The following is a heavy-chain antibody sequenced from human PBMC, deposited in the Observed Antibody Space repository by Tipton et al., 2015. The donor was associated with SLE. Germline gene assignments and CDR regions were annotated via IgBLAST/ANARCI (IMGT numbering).Heavy chain of an antibody. CDR3: ARDPYYYDSTGSPYTY. D-gene: IGHD3-22*01. J-gene: IGHJ4*02. CDR2: VYSSGST. V-gene: IGHV4-4*07. CDR1: GGSISGYY. Sequence: LRLSCTVSGGSISGYYWSWIRPPAGKGLEWIGRVYSSGSTIYNPTIKRRITLSLDTSKNQFYLRVNSVTAADTAVYYCARDPYYYDSTGSPYTYWGQGRLVTVSS.